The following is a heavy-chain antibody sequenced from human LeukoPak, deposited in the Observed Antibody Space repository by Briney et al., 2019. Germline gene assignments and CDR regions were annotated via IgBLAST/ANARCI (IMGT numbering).Heavy chain of an antibody. CDR1: GGSISSSSYY. CDR2: IYPSVST. J-gene: IGHJ6*02. Sequence: SETLSLTCTVSGGSISSSSYYWSWVRQPAGKGLEWIGRIYPSVSTNYNPSLKSRVIISVDTSKNQFSLKLSSVTAADTAVYYCARDIFSRRPKYYYYGMDVWGQGTTVTVSS. V-gene: IGHV4-61*02. CDR3: ARDIFSRRPKYYYYGMDV. D-gene: IGHD6-25*01.